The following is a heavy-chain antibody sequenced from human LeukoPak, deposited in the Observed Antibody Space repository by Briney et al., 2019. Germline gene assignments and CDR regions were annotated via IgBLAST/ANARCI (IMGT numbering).Heavy chain of an antibody. CDR2: ISGSGGST. CDR1: GFAFSSYA. J-gene: IGHJ4*02. Sequence: PGGSLRLSCAASGFAFSSYAMGWVRQAPGKGLEWVSAISGSGGSTYYADSVKGRFTISRDNSKNTLYLQMNSLRAEDTAVYYCAKNRYQGGSYSDYWGQGTLVTVSS. D-gene: IGHD1-26*01. CDR3: AKNRYQGGSYSDY. V-gene: IGHV3-23*01.